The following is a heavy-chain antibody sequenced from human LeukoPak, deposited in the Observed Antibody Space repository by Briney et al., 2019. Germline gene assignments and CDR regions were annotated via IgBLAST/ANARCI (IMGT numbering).Heavy chain of an antibody. CDR2: IYSSGST. Sequence: GGSLRLSCAASGLTVSSYSMNWVRQAPGKGLEWVSIIYSSGSTYYADSVKGRFSISRDKSKNTLYLQMNSLRAEDTAVYYCASMYSSSWSFDYWGQGTLVTVSS. V-gene: IGHV3-53*01. CDR3: ASMYSSSWSFDY. J-gene: IGHJ4*02. CDR1: GLTVSSYS. D-gene: IGHD6-13*01.